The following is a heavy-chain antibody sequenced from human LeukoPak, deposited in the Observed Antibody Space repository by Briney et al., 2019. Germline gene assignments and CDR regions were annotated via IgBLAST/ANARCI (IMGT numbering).Heavy chain of an antibody. CDR2: TKQDGSKK. J-gene: IGHJ4*02. CDR1: GFPFSSYW. V-gene: IGHV3-7*04. D-gene: IGHD5-24*01. CDR3: TRVGYIDEGIDY. Sequence: GGSLRLSCVASGFPFSSYWMTWVRQAPGKGLEWVANTKQDGSKKSYVDSVKGRFTISRDNAKNSLYLQMNSLRAEDTAIYYCTRVGYIDEGIDYWGQGTLVTVSS.